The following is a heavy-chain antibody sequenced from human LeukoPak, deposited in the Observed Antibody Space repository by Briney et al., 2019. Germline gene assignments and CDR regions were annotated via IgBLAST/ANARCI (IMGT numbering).Heavy chain of an antibody. CDR1: GFTFTSSA. D-gene: IGHD2-2*01. J-gene: IGHJ3*02. CDR3: AADLGSSTINYADGAFDI. Sequence: SVKVSCKASGFTFTSSAVQWVRQARGQRLEWIGWIVVGSGNTNYAQKFQERVTITRDMSTSTAYMELSSLRSEDTAVYYCAADLGSSTINYADGAFDIWGQGTMVTVSS. CDR2: IVVGSGNT. V-gene: IGHV1-58*01.